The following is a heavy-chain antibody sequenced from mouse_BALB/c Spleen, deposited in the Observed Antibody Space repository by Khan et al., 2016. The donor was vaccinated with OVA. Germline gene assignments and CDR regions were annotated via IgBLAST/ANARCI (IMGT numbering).Heavy chain of an antibody. CDR2: INPRSGYT. CDR1: DYTFTSYT. CDR3: ARRRGGYYFDY. V-gene: IGHV1-4*02. J-gene: IGHJ2*01. Sequence: QIQLVQSAAELARPGASVKMSCKASDYTFTSYTMHWVKQRPGQGLEWIGYINPRSGYTDYNQKFKDKTTLTADKSSSTAYMQLSSLTSEDSAVYYCARRRGGYYFDYWGQGTTLTVSS.